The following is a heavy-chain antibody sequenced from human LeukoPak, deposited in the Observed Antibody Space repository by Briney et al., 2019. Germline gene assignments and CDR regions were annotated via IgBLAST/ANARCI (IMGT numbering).Heavy chain of an antibody. Sequence: SETLSLTCAVSGGSISSGGYSWSWIRQPPGKGLEWIGYIYHSGSTYYSPSLKSRVTISVDRSKNQFSLKLSSVTAADTAVYYCARAVGAAGDWFDPWGQGTLVTVSS. D-gene: IGHD6-13*01. CDR3: ARAVGAAGDWFDP. V-gene: IGHV4-30-2*01. CDR1: GGSISSGGYS. J-gene: IGHJ5*02. CDR2: IYHSGST.